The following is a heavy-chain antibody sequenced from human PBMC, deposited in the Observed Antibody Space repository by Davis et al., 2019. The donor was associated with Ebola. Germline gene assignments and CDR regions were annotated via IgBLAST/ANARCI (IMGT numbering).Heavy chain of an antibody. J-gene: IGHJ2*01. Sequence: GESLKISCAASGFTFSNYGIHWVRQSPGKGLEWVAFISYDGSIQYYADSVKGRFTVSRDNSKSTLYLQMNSLRAEDTALYYCAKDYYDRSGRYFDLWGRGTLVTVSS. CDR3: AKDYYDRSGRYFDL. CDR2: ISYDGSIQ. D-gene: IGHD3-22*01. V-gene: IGHV3-30*18. CDR1: GFTFSNYG.